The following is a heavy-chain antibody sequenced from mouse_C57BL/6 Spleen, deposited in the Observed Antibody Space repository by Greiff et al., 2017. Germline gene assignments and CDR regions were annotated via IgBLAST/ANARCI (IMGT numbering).Heavy chain of an antibody. CDR1: GYTFTSYW. J-gene: IGHJ2*01. D-gene: IGHD1-1*01. Sequence: QVQLKQPGAELVKPGASVKLSCKASGYTFTSYWMQWVKQRPGQGLEWIGEIDPSDSYTNYNQKFKGKATLTVDTSSSTAYMQLSSLTSEDSAVYYCASKNYGSSYYFDYWGQGTTLTVSS. V-gene: IGHV1-50*01. CDR2: IDPSDSYT. CDR3: ASKNYGSSYYFDY.